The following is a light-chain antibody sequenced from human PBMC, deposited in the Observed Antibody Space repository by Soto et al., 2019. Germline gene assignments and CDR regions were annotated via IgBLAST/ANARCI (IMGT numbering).Light chain of an antibody. V-gene: IGLV4-60*02. Sequence: QPVLTQSSSASASLGSSVKLTCTLSSGHSSYIIAWHQQQPGKAPRYLMTLEGSGSYNKGSGVPDRFSGSSSGADRYLTISNLQFEDEADYYCETWDSNPRVFGTGTKVTVL. CDR2: LEGSGSY. CDR1: SGHSSYI. J-gene: IGLJ1*01. CDR3: ETWDSNPRV.